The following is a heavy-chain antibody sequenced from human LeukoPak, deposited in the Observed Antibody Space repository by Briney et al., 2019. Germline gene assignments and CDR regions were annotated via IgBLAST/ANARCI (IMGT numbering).Heavy chain of an antibody. Sequence: SETLSLTCAVYGGSFSGYYWSCIRQPPGKGLEWIGEINHSGSTNYNPSLKSRVTISVDTSKNQFSLQLSSVTAADTAVYYCARGADSSGYYSIFYFDYWGQGTLATVSS. CDR1: GGSFSGYY. J-gene: IGHJ4*02. V-gene: IGHV4-34*01. CDR2: INHSGST. CDR3: ARGADSSGYYSIFYFDY. D-gene: IGHD3-22*01.